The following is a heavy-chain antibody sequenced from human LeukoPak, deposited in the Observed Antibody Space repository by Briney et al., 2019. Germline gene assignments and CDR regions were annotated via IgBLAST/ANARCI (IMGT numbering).Heavy chain of an antibody. CDR3: ARTYYYGSGSTDYYYYYYMDV. CDR2: INPNSGGT. Sequence: ASVQVSCKASGYTFTGYYMHWVRQAPGQGLEWMGRINPNSGGTNYAQKFQGRVSMTRDTSISTAYMELSRLRSDDTAVYYCARTYYYGSGSTDYYYYYYMDVWGKGTTVTVSS. V-gene: IGHV1-2*06. J-gene: IGHJ6*03. D-gene: IGHD3-10*01. CDR1: GYTFTGYY.